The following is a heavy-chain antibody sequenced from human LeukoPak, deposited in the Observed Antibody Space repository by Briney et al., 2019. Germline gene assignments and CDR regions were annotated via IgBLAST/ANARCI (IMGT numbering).Heavy chain of an antibody. D-gene: IGHD6-19*01. CDR3: ARDSGSGWLGEVPT. J-gene: IGHJ4*02. CDR1: GGSISSYY. V-gene: IGHV4-59*01. CDR2: IYYSGST. Sequence: SETLSLTCTVSGGSISSYYWSWIRQPPGKGLEWIGYIYYSGSTNYNPSLKSRVTISVDTSKNQFSLKLSSVTAADTAVYYCARDSGSGWLGEVPTWGQGTLVTVSS.